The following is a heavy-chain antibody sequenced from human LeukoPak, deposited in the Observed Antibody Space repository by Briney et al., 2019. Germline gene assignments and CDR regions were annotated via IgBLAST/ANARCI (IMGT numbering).Heavy chain of an antibody. CDR3: ANQPYGSGIVKVDY. CDR1: GFTFSSYA. D-gene: IGHD3-10*01. J-gene: IGHJ4*02. Sequence: HPGGSLRLSCAASGFTFSSYAMSWVRQAPGKGLEWVSAISGSGGSTYYADSVKGRFTVSRDNSKNTLYLQMNSLRAEDTAVYYCANQPYGSGIVKVDYWDQGTLVTVSS. CDR2: ISGSGGST. V-gene: IGHV3-23*01.